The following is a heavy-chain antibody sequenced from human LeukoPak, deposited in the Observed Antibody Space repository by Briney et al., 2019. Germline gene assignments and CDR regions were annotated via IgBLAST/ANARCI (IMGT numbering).Heavy chain of an antibody. J-gene: IGHJ4*02. Sequence: GGSLRLSCAASGFILRNYGMHWVRQAPGKGLEWVAFLRNDESEVFYADSVKGRFTISRDNSKNTLYLQMSSLRHEDAAVYYCVKDTGRGDFWGQGTQVTVSS. V-gene: IGHV3-30*02. CDR2: LRNDESEV. D-gene: IGHD1-14*01. CDR1: GFILRNYG. CDR3: VKDTGRGDF.